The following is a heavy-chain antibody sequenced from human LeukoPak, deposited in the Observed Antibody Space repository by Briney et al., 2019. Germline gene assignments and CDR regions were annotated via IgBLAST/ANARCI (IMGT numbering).Heavy chain of an antibody. CDR3: ARDEGITKPFVD. V-gene: IGHV4-31*03. D-gene: IGHD1-14*01. CDR1: GGSISSGGYY. J-gene: IGHJ4*02. CDR2: IYYSGSA. Sequence: SETLSLTCTVSGGSISSGGYYWSWIRQHPGTGLEWIGYIYYSGSAYYNPSLKSRVTISVDTSENQFSLKLSSVTAADTAVYYCARDEGITKPFVDWGQGTLVTVSS.